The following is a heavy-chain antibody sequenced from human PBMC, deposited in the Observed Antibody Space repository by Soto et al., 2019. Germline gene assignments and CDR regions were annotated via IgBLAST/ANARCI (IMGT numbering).Heavy chain of an antibody. CDR3: AREDRDRETGLVPAAIDGMDV. Sequence: QVQLVQSGAEVKKPGSSVKVSCKASGDTFSRYSITWVRQAPGHGLEWIGRIIPIFGIPTYAPKFQGRVTFTAEESTSTAYMELSSLRSDDTAVYYCAREDRDRETGLVPAAIDGMDVWGQGTTVTVSS. V-gene: IGHV1-69*08. CDR1: GDTFSRYS. CDR2: IIPIFGIP. D-gene: IGHD2-2*01. J-gene: IGHJ6*02.